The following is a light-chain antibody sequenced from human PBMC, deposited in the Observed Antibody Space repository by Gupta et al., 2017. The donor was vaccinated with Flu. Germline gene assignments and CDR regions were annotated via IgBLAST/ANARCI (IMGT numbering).Light chain of an antibody. V-gene: IGLV1-44*01. CDR3: AAWDASRNGVV. CDR1: SSTIGSRA. Sequence: QSVLTQPPSASEPPGQRVTISCSGSSSTIGSRAVTWYQHLPRMAPRLLIFSTNQRPSGVPGRFSATKSGSAASLVISGLQAEDEADYYCAAWDASRNGVVFGGGTKLTVL. J-gene: IGLJ2*01. CDR2: STN.